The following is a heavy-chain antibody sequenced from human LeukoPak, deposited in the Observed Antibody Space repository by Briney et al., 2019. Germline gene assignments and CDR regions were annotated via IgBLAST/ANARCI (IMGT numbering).Heavy chain of an antibody. Sequence: ASVKVSCKASGYTFTNYGLSWVRQAPGQGLEWMGWISGYNGNATYTQKLQGRVTMTTDTSTSTAYMELRSLRSDDTAVYYCAMLYNWNDVWFDPWGQGTLVTVSS. J-gene: IGHJ5*02. CDR2: ISGYNGNA. CDR3: AMLYNWNDVWFDP. V-gene: IGHV1-18*01. CDR1: GYTFTNYG. D-gene: IGHD1-1*01.